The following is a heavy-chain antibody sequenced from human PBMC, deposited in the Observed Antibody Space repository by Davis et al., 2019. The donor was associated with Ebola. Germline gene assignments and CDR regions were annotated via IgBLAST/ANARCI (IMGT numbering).Heavy chain of an antibody. V-gene: IGHV3-30*02. CDR2: IRYDGSNK. CDR3: AKDTSNIWFDV. Sequence: GESLKISCAASAFTFRNYNMNWVRQAPGKGLEWVAFIRYDGSNKYYADSVKGRFTISRDNSKNTLYLQMSALRVEDTAIYYCAKDTSNIWFDVWGQGTMVTVSS. D-gene: IGHD1-26*01. J-gene: IGHJ3*01. CDR1: AFTFRNYN.